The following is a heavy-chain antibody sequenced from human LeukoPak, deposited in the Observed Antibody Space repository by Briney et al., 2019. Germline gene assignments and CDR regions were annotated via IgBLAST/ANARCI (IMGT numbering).Heavy chain of an antibody. J-gene: IGHJ3*02. CDR2: IRGSGTDT. CDR1: GFTFGSYA. CDR3: AKRGGEGTLDAFDI. Sequence: GGSLRLSCAASGFTFGSYAMSWVRQGPGRGLEWVSAIRGSGTDTYYADSVRGRFTISRDNSKNTLYLQMNSLRAEDTAVYYCAKRGGEGTLDAFDIWGQGTMVTVSS. V-gene: IGHV3-23*01. D-gene: IGHD3-10*01.